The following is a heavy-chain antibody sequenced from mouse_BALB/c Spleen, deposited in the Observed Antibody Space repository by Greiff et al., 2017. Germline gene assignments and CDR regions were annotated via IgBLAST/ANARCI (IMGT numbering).Heavy chain of an antibody. V-gene: IGHV1-80*01. CDR3: ARDYGMAMDY. CDR1: GYAFSSYW. D-gene: IGHD1-1*02. CDR2: IYPGDGDT. Sequence: VKLMESGAELVRPGSSVKISCKASGYAFSSYWMNWVKQRPGQGLEWIGQIYPGDGDTNYNGKFKGKATLTADKSSSTAYMQLSSLTSEDSAVYFCARDYGMAMDYWGQGTSVTVSS. J-gene: IGHJ4*01.